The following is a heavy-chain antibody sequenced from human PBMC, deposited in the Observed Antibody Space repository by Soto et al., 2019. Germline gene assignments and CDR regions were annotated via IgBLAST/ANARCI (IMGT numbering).Heavy chain of an antibody. J-gene: IGHJ5*02. CDR1: GGSISSSNW. D-gene: IGHD2-21*02. Sequence: QVQLQESGPGLVKPSGTLSLTCAVSGGSISSSNWWSWVRQPPGKGLEWIGEIYHSGSTNYNPSLQSRVTISVDKSKNQFSLKLSSVTAADTAVYYCARDFSAYCGGDCYSRWFDPWGQGTLVTVSS. V-gene: IGHV4-4*02. CDR3: ARDFSAYCGGDCYSRWFDP. CDR2: IYHSGST.